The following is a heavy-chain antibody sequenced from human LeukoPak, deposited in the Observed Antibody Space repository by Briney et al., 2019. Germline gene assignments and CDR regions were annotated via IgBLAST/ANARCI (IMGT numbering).Heavy chain of an antibody. CDR2: TKQDGSEK. Sequence: PGGSLRLSCAASGFTFSSYWMSWVRQAPGKGLEWVANTKQDGSEKYYVDSVKGRFTISRDNAKNSLFLQMNSLRAEGTAVYYCARVRGCSSTSCYGLYYFDYWGQGTLVTASS. CDR3: ARVRGCSSTSCYGLYYFDY. D-gene: IGHD2-2*01. V-gene: IGHV3-7*01. CDR1: GFTFSSYW. J-gene: IGHJ4*02.